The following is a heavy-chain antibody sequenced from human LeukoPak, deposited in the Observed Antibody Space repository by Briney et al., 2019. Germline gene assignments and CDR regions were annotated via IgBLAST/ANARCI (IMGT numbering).Heavy chain of an antibody. CDR3: AKTSGFFDY. CDR1: GLTFIHYA. D-gene: IGHD7-27*01. J-gene: IGHJ4*02. V-gene: IGHV3-23*01. CDR2: ITGSGGST. Sequence: GGSLRLSCAASGLTFIHYAMTWVRQAPGKGLEWVSVITGSGGSTNYADSVKGRFTISRDNSKNTLYLQMNSLRAEDTAVYYCAKTSGFFDYWGQGTLVTVSS.